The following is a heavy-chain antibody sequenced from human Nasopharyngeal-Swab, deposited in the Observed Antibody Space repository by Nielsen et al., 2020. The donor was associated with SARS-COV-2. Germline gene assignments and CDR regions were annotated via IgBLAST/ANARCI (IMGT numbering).Heavy chain of an antibody. CDR2: ISWNSGSI. Sequence: VRQAPGKGLEWVSGISWNSGSIGYADSVKGRSTISRDNAKNSLYLQMNSLRAEDTALYYCAKVADGDLYYFDYWGQGTLVTVSS. V-gene: IGHV3-9*01. J-gene: IGHJ4*02. CDR3: AKVADGDLYYFDY. D-gene: IGHD4-17*01.